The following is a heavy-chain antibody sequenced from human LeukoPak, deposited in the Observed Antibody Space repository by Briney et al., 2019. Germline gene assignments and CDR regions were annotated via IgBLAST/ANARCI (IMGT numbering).Heavy chain of an antibody. J-gene: IGHJ6*02. CDR3: VRVYSSGWFYYYYGMDV. D-gene: IGHD6-19*01. V-gene: IGHV3-30-3*01. CDR1: GFTFSSYA. Sequence: GGSLRLSCAASGFTFSSYAMHWVRQAPGKGLEWVAVISYDGSNKYYADSVKGRFTISKDNSKNTLYLQMNSLRAEDTAVYYCVRVYSSGWFYYYYGMDVWGQGTTVTVSS. CDR2: ISYDGSNK.